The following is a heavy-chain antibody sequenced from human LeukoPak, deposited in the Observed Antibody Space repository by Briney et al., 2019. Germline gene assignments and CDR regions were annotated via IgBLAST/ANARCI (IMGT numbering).Heavy chain of an antibody. V-gene: IGHV3-23*01. CDR1: GFTFSSQA. Sequence: GGSLRLSCAASGFTFSSQAMNWVRQAPGKGLEWVSEISGSGGNAYFADSVRGRFSISRDNSKNTLYLQVNSLRAEDTAVYYCAKEEYSGSLLTLDYWGQGTLVTVSS. D-gene: IGHD1-26*01. J-gene: IGHJ4*02. CDR2: ISGSGGNA. CDR3: AKEEYSGSLLTLDY.